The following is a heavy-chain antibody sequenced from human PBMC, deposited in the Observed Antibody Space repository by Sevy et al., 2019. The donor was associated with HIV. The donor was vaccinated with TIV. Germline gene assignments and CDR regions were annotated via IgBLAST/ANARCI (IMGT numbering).Heavy chain of an antibody. CDR2: FDPQDGET. J-gene: IGHJ5*02. CDR3: ATVGLRYYSGASSYQGDWFDP. V-gene: IGHV1-24*01. Sequence: ASVKVSCKVSGYTLTKLSIHWVRQAPGKGLEWMGDFDPQDGETIYAERFQGRLTMTVDTSTDTAYMELRGLTSEDTAVYYCATVGLRYYSGASSYQGDWFDPWGQGTLVTVSS. CDR1: GYTLTKLS. D-gene: IGHD2-15*01.